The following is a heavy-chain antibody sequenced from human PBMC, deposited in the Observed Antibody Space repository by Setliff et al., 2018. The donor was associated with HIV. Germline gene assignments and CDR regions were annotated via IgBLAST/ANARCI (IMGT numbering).Heavy chain of an antibody. J-gene: IGHJ6*03. CDR3: AAASSSSWFTYYYYMDV. CDR1: GGSFSGYY. D-gene: IGHD6-13*01. Sequence: SETLSLTCAVYGGSFSGYYWSWIRQPPGKGLEWIGEINHSGSTNYNPSLKSRVTISVDTSKNQFSLKLSSVTAADTAVYYCAAASSSSWFTYYYYMDVGGKGTTVTVSS. CDR2: INHSGST. V-gene: IGHV4-34*01.